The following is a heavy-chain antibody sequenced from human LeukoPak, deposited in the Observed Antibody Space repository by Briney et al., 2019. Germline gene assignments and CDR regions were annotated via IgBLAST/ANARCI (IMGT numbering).Heavy chain of an antibody. CDR3: AKEKEYYDILTGYSNYYMDV. CDR1: GFTFDDYA. CDR2: ISGDGGST. D-gene: IGHD3-9*01. Sequence: GGSLRLSCAASGFTFDDYAMHWVRQAPGKGLEWVSLISGDGGSTYYADSVKGRFTISRDNSKNSLYLQMNSLRTEDTALYYCAKEKEYYDILTGYSNYYMDVWGKGTTVTVSS. V-gene: IGHV3-43*02. J-gene: IGHJ6*03.